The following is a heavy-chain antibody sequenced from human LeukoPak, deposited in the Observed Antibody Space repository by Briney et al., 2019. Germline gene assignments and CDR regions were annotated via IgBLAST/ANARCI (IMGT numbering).Heavy chain of an antibody. J-gene: IGHJ1*01. Sequence: SETLSLTCTVSGGSISSSSYYWGWIRQPPGKGLEWIGSIYYSGSTYYNPSLKSRVTISVDTSKNQFSLKLSSVTAADTAVYYCARLGRNWNPAQHWGQGTLVTVSS. CDR3: ARLGRNWNPAQH. CDR2: IYYSGST. D-gene: IGHD1-1*01. CDR1: GGSISSSSYY. V-gene: IGHV4-39*01.